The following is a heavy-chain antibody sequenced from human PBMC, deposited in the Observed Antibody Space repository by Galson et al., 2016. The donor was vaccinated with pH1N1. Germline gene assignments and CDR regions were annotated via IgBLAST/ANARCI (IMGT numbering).Heavy chain of an antibody. CDR1: GHSLSELS. V-gene: IGHV1-24*01. CDR2: FDPEDGET. J-gene: IGHJ3*01. Sequence: SVKVSCKVSGHSLSELSIHWVRQAPGKGLEWMGGFDPEDGETIYARNFQGRVSMTEDTSTDTAYMELNRLISEDTAVYYCASGTEVRFLEWSHDAFDVWGQGTLVTVSA. D-gene: IGHD3-3*01. CDR3: ASGTEVRFLEWSHDAFDV.